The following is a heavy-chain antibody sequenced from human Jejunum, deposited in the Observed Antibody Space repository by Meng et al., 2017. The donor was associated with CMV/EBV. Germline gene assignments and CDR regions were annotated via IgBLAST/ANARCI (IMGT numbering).Heavy chain of an antibody. Sequence: FTLESYWMTWVRQAPGKGLEWVANIKQDGSGGDKFYADSVRGRFTISRDNSKNTVYLQMNGLGAEDTAVYYCTKGVSGPLYYFDHWGQGMLVTVSS. CDR2: IKQDGSGGDK. CDR3: TKGVSGPLYYFDH. D-gene: IGHD2-15*01. J-gene: IGHJ4*02. CDR1: FTLESYW. V-gene: IGHV3-7*03.